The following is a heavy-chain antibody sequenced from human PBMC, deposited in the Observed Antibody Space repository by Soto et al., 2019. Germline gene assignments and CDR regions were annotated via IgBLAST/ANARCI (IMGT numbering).Heavy chain of an antibody. D-gene: IGHD3-16*01. J-gene: IGHJ4*02. CDR3: ARELPYYVSSDSYLDY. CDR1: GDSVSGNSAA. Sequence: SQTLSLTCAISGDSVSGNSAAWNWIRQSPSRGLEWLGRTYYRSRWYNDYAVSVKSRITVTPDTSKNQFSLHLNSVTPEDTAVYYCARELPYYVSSDSYLDYWGQGALVTVSS. V-gene: IGHV6-1*01. CDR2: TYYRSRWYN.